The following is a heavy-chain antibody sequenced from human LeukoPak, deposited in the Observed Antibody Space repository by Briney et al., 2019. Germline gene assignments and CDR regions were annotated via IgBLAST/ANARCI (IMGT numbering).Heavy chain of an antibody. CDR1: GYTFTSYG. D-gene: IGHD1-26*01. CDR3: ARDRRAGGSRTLNWFDP. V-gene: IGHV1-8*03. CDR2: MNPNSGNT. Sequence: GASVKVSCKASGYTFTSYGINWVRQAPGQGLEWMGWMNPNSGNTGYAQKFQGRVTITRNTSISTAYMELSSLRSEDTAVYYCARDRRAGGSRTLNWFDPWGQGTLVTVSS. J-gene: IGHJ5*02.